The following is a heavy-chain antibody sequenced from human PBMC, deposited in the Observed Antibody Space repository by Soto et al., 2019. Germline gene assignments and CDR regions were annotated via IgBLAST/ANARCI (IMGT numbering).Heavy chain of an antibody. J-gene: IGHJ4*02. Sequence: ASVKVSCKTLGYPFTNNYMHWVRQAPGQGLDWMGVIHPRGDFTIYAQKFQSRVTMTRDTSTSTDYMELRSLTSEDTAVYYCARHRDYDILTNYRKYYFDYWGQGTLVTVSS. CDR1: GYPFTNNY. V-gene: IGHV1-46*01. CDR2: IHPRGDFT. D-gene: IGHD3-9*01. CDR3: ARHRDYDILTNYRKYYFDY.